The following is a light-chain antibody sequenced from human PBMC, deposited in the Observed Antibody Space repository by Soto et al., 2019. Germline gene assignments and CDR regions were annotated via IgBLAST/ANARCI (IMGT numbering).Light chain of an antibody. CDR1: TSKIGSYT. Sequence: QSVLTQPPSASGTPGQRVTISCSGGTSKIGSYTVSWYQQLPGKAPKLLIYNTKQRPSGVPERFSCSKYGNSTSLYNSGPQSEDEADYYCAAWDDSLNGPVFGGGTKVTVL. J-gene: IGLJ2*01. CDR2: NTK. CDR3: AAWDDSLNGPV. V-gene: IGLV1-44*01.